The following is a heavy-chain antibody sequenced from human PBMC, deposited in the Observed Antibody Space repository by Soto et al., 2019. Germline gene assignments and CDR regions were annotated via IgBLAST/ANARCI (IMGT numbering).Heavy chain of an antibody. J-gene: IGHJ6*02. CDR3: ARDQDNWDGRVRDYYYYYGMDV. CDR1: GFTFTAFA. CDR2: ISYDGRQS. V-gene: IGHV3-30*04. Sequence: PGGSLRLSCAASGFTFTAFAVHWVRQAPGKGLEWVAVISYDGRQSRYADSVKGRLTLSRDNSKNTVFLQMNSLTTEDTAVYYCARDQDNWDGRVRDYYYYYGMDVWGQGTTVTVSS. D-gene: IGHD1-20*01.